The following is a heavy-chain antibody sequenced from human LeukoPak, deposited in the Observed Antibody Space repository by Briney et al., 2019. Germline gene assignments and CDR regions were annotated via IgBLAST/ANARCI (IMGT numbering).Heavy chain of an antibody. CDR1: GGSISSYY. D-gene: IGHD3-22*01. Sequence: SETLSLTCTVSGGSISSYYWSWIRQPPGKGLEWNGYIYYSGSTNYNPSLKSRVTISVDTSKNQFSLKLSSVTAADTAVYYCAREFNPVGTMIVVVTYRPMDVWGQGTTVTVSS. CDR3: AREFNPVGTMIVVVTYRPMDV. V-gene: IGHV4-59*12. J-gene: IGHJ6*02. CDR2: IYYSGST.